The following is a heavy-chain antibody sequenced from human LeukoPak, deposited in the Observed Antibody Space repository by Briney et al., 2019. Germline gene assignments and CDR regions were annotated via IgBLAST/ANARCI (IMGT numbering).Heavy chain of an antibody. CDR2: IHYTGTT. Sequence: PSETLSLTCIVSGGSINNHYWTWIRQTPGKGLEWIGDIHYTGTTKYNPSLKSRVTISIDTSKNQFSLELSSVTAADTAVYYCARDEYGDFQGFDYWGQGARVTVSS. J-gene: IGHJ4*02. CDR3: ARDEYGDFQGFDY. D-gene: IGHD4-17*01. CDR1: GGSINNHY. V-gene: IGHV4-59*11.